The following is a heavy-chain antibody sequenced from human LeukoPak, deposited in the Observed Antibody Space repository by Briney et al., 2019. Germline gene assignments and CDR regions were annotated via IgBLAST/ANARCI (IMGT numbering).Heavy chain of an antibody. CDR3: ARIRCGFGHNACYNH. D-gene: IGHD2-21*01. V-gene: IGHV4-34*01. CDR2: VSPGGYA. CDR1: GVPFNGYY. J-gene: IGHJ5*02. Sequence: SETLSLTCVVSGVPFNGYYWSWIRQSPVKGLEWIGEVSPGGYARYNPSLQSSVSISVETSDNQISLRLRSVTAADTAMYYCARIRCGFGHNACYNHWARGTPVTVSS.